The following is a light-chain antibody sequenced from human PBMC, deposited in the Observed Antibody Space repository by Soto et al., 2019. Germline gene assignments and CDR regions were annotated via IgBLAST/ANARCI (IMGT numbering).Light chain of an antibody. CDR2: AVS. CDR1: SSDVGGFLY. J-gene: IGLJ2*01. Sequence: QSALTQPASVSGSPGQSMTISCTGTSSDVGGFLYVSWFQQHPGKAPKLMIYAVSNRPSGISNRFSGSKSGNTASLTISGLQPEDQADYYCSSYSRSSTLVVFGGGTKLTVL. V-gene: IGLV2-14*01. CDR3: SSYSRSSTLVV.